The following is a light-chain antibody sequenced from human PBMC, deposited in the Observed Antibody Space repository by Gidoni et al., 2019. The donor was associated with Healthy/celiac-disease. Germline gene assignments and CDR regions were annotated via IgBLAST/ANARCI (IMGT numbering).Light chain of an antibody. Sequence: PGQSITISCTGTSSDVGGYNYVSWYQQHPGKAPKLMIYDVSNRPSGVSNRFSGSKSGNTASLTISGLQAEDEADYCCSSYTSSSTVVFGGGTKLTVL. V-gene: IGLV2-14*04. CDR3: SSYTSSSTVV. J-gene: IGLJ2*01. CDR1: SSDVGGYNY. CDR2: DVS.